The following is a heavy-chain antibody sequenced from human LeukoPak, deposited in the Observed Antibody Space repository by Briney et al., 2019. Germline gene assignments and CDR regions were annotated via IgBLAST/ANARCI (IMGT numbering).Heavy chain of an antibody. V-gene: IGHV4-31*03. CDR2: IYYSGST. Sequence: SETLSLTRTVSGGSISSGGYYWSWIRHHPGKGLEWIGYIYYSGSTYYNPSLKSRVTISVDTSNNQFSLTLRAVTAADTAVYYCARGADFIRSGYYYGMDVWGQGTTVTVSS. D-gene: IGHD4-17*01. CDR3: ARGADFIRSGYYYGMDV. CDR1: GGSISSGGYY. J-gene: IGHJ6*02.